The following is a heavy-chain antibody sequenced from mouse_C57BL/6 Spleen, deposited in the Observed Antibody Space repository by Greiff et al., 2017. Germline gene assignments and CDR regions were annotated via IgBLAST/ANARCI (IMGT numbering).Heavy chain of an antibody. D-gene: IGHD1-1*01. V-gene: IGHV1-52*01. CDR3: ARTYGSSYDWFAY. CDR1: GYTFTSYW. CDR2: IDPSDSET. J-gene: IGHJ3*01. Sequence: VKLQQPGAELVRPGSSVKLSCKASGYTFTSYWMHWVKQRPIQGLEWIGNIDPSDSETHYNQKFKDKATLTVDKSSSTAYMQLSSLTSEDSAVYYCARTYGSSYDWFAYWGQGTLVTVSA.